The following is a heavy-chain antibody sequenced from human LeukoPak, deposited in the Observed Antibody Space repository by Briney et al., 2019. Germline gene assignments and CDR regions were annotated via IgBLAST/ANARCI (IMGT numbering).Heavy chain of an antibody. J-gene: IGHJ6*03. CDR2: IYYSGST. D-gene: IGHD3-22*01. CDR1: SGSISSHY. CDR3: ARGPHYHDSSGYSPYYYYYMDV. Sequence: SETLSLTCTVSSGSISSHYWSWIRQPPGREREGIGYIYYSGSTDYNPSLTSRVTISVDTSKNQFSLKLSSVTAADTAVYYCARGPHYHDSSGYSPYYYYYMDVWGKGTTVTVSS. V-gene: IGHV4-59*11.